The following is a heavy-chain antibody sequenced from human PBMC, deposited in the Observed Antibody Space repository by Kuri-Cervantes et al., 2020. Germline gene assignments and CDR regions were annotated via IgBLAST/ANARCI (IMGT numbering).Heavy chain of an antibody. D-gene: IGHD6-19*01. CDR2: INHSGST. CDR3: ARKIAVAGTSFDY. J-gene: IGHJ4*02. V-gene: IGHV4-38-2*01. CDR1: GYSISSGYY. Sequence: SETLSLTCAVSGYSISSGYYWSWIRQPPGKGLEWIGEINHSGSTYYNPSLKSRVTISVDTSKNQFSLKLSSVTAADTAVYYCARKIAVAGTSFDYWGQGTLVTVSS.